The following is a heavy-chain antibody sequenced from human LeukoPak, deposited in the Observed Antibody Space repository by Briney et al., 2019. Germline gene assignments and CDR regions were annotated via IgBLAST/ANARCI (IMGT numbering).Heavy chain of an antibody. CDR2: INPHSGGT. D-gene: IGHD3-16*02. CDR1: GYTFTGYY. Sequence: GASVKVSCKASGYTFTGYYMHWVRQAPGQGLEWMGWINPHSGGTNYAQKFQGRVTMTRDTSISAAYMELSRLRSDDTAVYYCARAPANYDYVWGSYREYYFDYWGQGTLVTVSS. V-gene: IGHV1-2*02. J-gene: IGHJ4*02. CDR3: ARAPANYDYVWGSYREYYFDY.